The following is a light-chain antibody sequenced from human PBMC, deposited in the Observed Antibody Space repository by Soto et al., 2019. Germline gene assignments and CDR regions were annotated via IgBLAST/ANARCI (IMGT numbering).Light chain of an antibody. CDR3: QQYGSFSPIT. Sequence: DIQMTQSPSSVSASVGDRVTITCRASQGISSWLAWYQQKPGKAPKLLIYAASSLQSGVPSRFSGSGSGTEFTLSISRLQTDDFATYYCQQYGSFSPITFGGGTKVHIK. CDR2: AAS. CDR1: QGISSW. J-gene: IGKJ4*01. V-gene: IGKV1-12*01.